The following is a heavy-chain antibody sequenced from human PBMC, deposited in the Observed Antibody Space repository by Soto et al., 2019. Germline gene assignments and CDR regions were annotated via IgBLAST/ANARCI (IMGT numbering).Heavy chain of an antibody. CDR3: ARAGSIAARPTDY. D-gene: IGHD6-6*01. CDR1: GFTCISYG. Sequence: SMRVSWAAAGFTCISYGRRCVIQKQGKGLEWVAVIWYDGSNKYYADSVKCRFTISRDNSKNTLYLQMNSLRNEDTAVYYCARAGSIAARPTDYWGHCTFVTVCS. J-gene: IGHJ4*01. CDR2: IWYDGSNK. V-gene: IGHV3-33*01.